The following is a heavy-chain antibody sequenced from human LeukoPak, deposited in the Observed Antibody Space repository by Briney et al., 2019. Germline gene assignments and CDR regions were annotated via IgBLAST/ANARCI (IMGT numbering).Heavy chain of an antibody. J-gene: IGHJ4*03. CDR2: INHRGDT. CDR3: ARGPTISETGYFDY. D-gene: IGHD1-1*01. V-gene: IGHV4-34*01. Sequence: SETLSLTCAVYGGSFSSYYWSWIRESPGKGLEWIAEINHRGDTNYNPSVKSRVTISVDTSKNQFSLKVTSLTAADTAVYYCARGPTISETGYFDYWGQGTLVTVSS. CDR1: GGSFSSYY.